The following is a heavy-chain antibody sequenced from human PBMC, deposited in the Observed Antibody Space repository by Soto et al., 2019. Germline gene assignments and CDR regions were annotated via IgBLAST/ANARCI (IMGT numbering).Heavy chain of an antibody. CDR1: GGTFSSYA. Sequence: ASVKVSCKAPGGTFSSYAISWVRQAPGQGLEWMGGIIPIFGTANYAQKFQGRVTITADESTSTAYMELSSLRSEDTAVYYCAREGICSSTSCPTSPWFDPWGQGTLVTVSS. CDR2: IIPIFGTA. CDR3: AREGICSSTSCPTSPWFDP. D-gene: IGHD2-2*01. J-gene: IGHJ5*02. V-gene: IGHV1-69*13.